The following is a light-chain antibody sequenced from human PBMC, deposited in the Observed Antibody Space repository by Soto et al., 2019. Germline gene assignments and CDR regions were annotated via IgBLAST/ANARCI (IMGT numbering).Light chain of an antibody. CDR2: AAS. Sequence: DIQMTQSPSSLSASVGDRVTITCRASQSISSYLNWYQQKPGKAPKLLIYAASSLQSGVPSRFSGSGTGTDSTLSISSRQPEDFASYYCQQSYSTPVTFGPGTKVDIK. J-gene: IGKJ3*01. CDR3: QQSYSTPVT. V-gene: IGKV1-39*01. CDR1: QSISSY.